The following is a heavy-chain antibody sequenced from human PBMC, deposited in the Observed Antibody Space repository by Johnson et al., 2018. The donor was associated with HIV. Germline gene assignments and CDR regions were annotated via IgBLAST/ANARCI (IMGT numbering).Heavy chain of an antibody. CDR2: ISGSGGST. V-gene: IGHV3-23*04. Sequence: EVQLVESGGGFVKPGGSLRLSCAGPGFTFSDHYMSWVRQAPGKGLEWVSAISGSGGSTYYADSVKGRLTISRDNSKNTLYLQMNSLRAEDTAVYYCARDRDRLNWNYGALDIWGQGTMVTVSS. CDR1: GFTFSDHY. J-gene: IGHJ3*02. D-gene: IGHD1-7*01. CDR3: ARDRDRLNWNYGALDI.